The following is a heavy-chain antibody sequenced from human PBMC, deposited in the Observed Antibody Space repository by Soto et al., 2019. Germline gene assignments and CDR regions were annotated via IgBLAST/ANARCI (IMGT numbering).Heavy chain of an antibody. CDR3: ARDLFDY. CDR2: INEDGSEK. Sequence: PGGSLRLSCAASGFTFSDYWMNWVRQAPGKGLEWVANINEDGSEKYYVDSAKGRFTISRDNAKNSLYLQMSSLRAEDTAVYYCARDLFDYWGQGILVTVSS. J-gene: IGHJ4*02. CDR1: GFTFSDYW. V-gene: IGHV3-7*01.